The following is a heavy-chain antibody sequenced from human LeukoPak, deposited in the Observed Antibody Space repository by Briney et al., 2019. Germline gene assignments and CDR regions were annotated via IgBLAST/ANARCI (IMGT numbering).Heavy chain of an antibody. D-gene: IGHD2-15*01. J-gene: IGHJ4*02. CDR1: GFSFSSYW. V-gene: IGHV3-7*01. CDR3: VRDSSPRFCGSAPLY. Sequence: GGSLRLSCAASGFSFSSYWMAWVRQAPGKGREGVAQINQDGSEQSFVDSVQSRFTMSRDNAKNSLYLEINSLRVEDTSVHYCVRDSSPRFCGSAPLYWGQGTLVTVSS. CDR2: INQDGSEQ.